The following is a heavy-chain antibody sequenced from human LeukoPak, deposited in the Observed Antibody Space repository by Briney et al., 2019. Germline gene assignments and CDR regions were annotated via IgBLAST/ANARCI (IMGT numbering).Heavy chain of an antibody. CDR1: GFTFDDYA. CDR3: TKGGYSGSYYAYFDY. J-gene: IGHJ4*02. V-gene: IGHV3-9*01. CDR2: ISWNSGST. D-gene: IGHD1-26*01. Sequence: GWSLRLSCAASGFTFDDYAIHWVRQAPGKGLEWVSGISWNSGSTGYADSVKGRFTISRDNAKNSLYLQMNSLRSEDTALYYCTKGGYSGSYYAYFDYWGQGTLVTVSS.